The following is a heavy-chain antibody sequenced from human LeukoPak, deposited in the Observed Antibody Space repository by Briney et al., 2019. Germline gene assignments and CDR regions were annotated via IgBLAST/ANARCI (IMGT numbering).Heavy chain of an antibody. CDR1: GYTFTSYG. CDR3: ARVVPAAIRNWFDP. J-gene: IGHJ5*02. D-gene: IGHD2-2*01. CDR2: ISAYNGNT. V-gene: IGHV1-18*01. Sequence: ASVKVSCKASGYTFTSYGISWVRQAPRQGLEWMGWISAYNGNTNYAQKLQGRVTMTTDTSTSTAYMELRSLRSDDTAVYYCARVVPAAIRNWFDPWGQGTLVTVSS.